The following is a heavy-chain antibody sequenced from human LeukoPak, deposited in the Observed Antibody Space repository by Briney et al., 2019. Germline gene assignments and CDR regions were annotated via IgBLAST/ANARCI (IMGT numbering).Heavy chain of an antibody. D-gene: IGHD3-16*01. Sequence: PSETLSLTCTVSGGSISSSSYYWSWIRQPPGKGLEWIGYIYYSGSTNYNPSLKSRVTISVDTSKNQFSLKLSSVTAADTAVYYCARRAWGTYAFDIWGQGTMVTVSS. V-gene: IGHV4-61*05. J-gene: IGHJ3*02. CDR1: GGSISSSSYY. CDR2: IYYSGST. CDR3: ARRAWGTYAFDI.